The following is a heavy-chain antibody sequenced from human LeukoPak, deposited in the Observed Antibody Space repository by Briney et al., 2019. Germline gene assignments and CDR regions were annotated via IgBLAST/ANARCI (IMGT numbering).Heavy chain of an antibody. Sequence: SGGXXXSYXWSWIRQPPGKGLEWIGYIYYSGSTNYNPSLKSRVTISVDTSKNQFSLKLSSVTAADTAVYYCARLFGAFDIWGQATMVTVSS. V-gene: IGHV4-59*08. CDR3: ARLFGAFDI. J-gene: IGHJ3*02. CDR1: GGXXXSYX. CDR2: IYYSGST. D-gene: IGHD3-16*01.